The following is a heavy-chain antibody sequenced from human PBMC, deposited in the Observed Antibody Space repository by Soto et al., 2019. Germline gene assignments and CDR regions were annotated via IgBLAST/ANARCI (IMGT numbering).Heavy chain of an antibody. V-gene: IGHV1-2*02. D-gene: IGHD6-6*01. CDR3: ARVAARVGASDI. J-gene: IGHJ3*02. CDR2: INPNSGGT. CDR1: GYTFTGYY. Sequence: ASVKVSCKASGYTFTGYYMHWVRQAPGQGLEWMGWINPNSGGTNYAQKFQGRVTMTRDTSISTAYMELSRLRSDDTAVYYCARVAARVGASDIWGQGTMVTVSS.